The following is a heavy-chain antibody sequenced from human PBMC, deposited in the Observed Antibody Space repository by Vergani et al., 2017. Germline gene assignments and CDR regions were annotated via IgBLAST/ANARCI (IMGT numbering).Heavy chain of an antibody. V-gene: IGHV3-23*01. CDR2: ISGSGGST. J-gene: IGHJ4*02. Sequence: EVQLLESGGGLVQPGGSLRLSCAASGFTFSSYAMSWVRQAPGQGLEWVSAISGSGGSTYYADSVKGRFTISRDNSKNTLYLQMNSLRAEDTAVYYCAKSWGYCSGGSCYSSNHFDYWGQGTLVTVSS. CDR3: AKSWGYCSGGSCYSSNHFDY. CDR1: GFTFSSYA. D-gene: IGHD2-15*01.